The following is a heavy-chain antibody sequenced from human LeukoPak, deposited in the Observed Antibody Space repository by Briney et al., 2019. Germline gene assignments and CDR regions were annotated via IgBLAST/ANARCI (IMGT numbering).Heavy chain of an antibody. V-gene: IGHV3-30*02. D-gene: IGHD5-18*01. Sequence: SGGSLRPSCAASGFTFSNYGMHWARQAPGKGLEWVAFIRFDGTNHSYADSVKGRFTISRDNSKNTLYLQMNSLRAEDTAVYYCAKDIRRGYNYGYDQFAYWGLGTLVTVSS. CDR2: IRFDGTNH. CDR3: AKDIRRGYNYGYDQFAY. J-gene: IGHJ4*02. CDR1: GFTFSNYG.